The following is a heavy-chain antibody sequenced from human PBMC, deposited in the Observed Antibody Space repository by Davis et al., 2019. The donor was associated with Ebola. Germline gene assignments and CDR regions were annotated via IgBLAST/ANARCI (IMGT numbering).Heavy chain of an antibody. CDR1: GGSISSGDYY. J-gene: IGHJ6*04. CDR3: ARVGQQLVRHHYYYGMDV. D-gene: IGHD6-13*01. Sequence: MPSETLSLTCTVSGGSISSGDYYWSWNRQPPGKGLEWIGYIYYSGNTYYNPSLKSRVTISLDTSKNQFSLKLNSVTAADTAVYYCARVGQQLVRHHYYYGMDVWGKGTTVTVSS. V-gene: IGHV4-30-4*01. CDR2: IYYSGNT.